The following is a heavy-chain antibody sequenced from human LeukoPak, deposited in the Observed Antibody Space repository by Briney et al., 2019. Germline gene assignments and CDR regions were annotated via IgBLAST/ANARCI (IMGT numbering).Heavy chain of an antibody. D-gene: IGHD2-2*01. CDR2: VYYSGST. V-gene: IGHV4-39*01. CDR1: GGSISSSSYY. J-gene: IGHJ4*02. Sequence: PSETRSLTCTVSGGSISSSSYYWGWIRQPPGKGLEWIGSVYYSGSTYYNPSLKSRVTISVDTSKNQFSMKLSSVTAADTAVYYCASRSCSSTSCQRRSFDYWGQGTLVTVSS. CDR3: ASRSCSSTSCQRRSFDY.